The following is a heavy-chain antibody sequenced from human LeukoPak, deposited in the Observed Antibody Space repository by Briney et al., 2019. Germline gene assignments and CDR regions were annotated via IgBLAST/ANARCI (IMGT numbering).Heavy chain of an antibody. Sequence: GGSLRLSCAASGFTFSDYYMSWIRQAPGKGLEWVSYISTSDTTIFYADSLKSRFTISRDNAKNSLYLQMNSLRAEDTAVYYCARADFWRGYFDYWGQGTLVIVSS. J-gene: IGHJ4*02. V-gene: IGHV3-11*04. CDR3: ARADFWRGYFDY. CDR1: GFTFSDYY. CDR2: ISTSDTTI. D-gene: IGHD3-3*01.